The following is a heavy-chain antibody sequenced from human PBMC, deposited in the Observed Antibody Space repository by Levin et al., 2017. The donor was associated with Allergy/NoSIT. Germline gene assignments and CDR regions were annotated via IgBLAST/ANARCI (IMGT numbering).Heavy chain of an antibody. Sequence: GGSLRLSCAASGFTFSRYGMHWVRQAPGKGLEWVAIISYDGSNKYYADSMKGRFTISRDNSKNTLYLQMNSLRAEDTAVYYCAKDYLGSSNTFDYWGQGTLVTVSS. CDR2: ISYDGSNK. CDR3: AKDYLGSSNTFDY. V-gene: IGHV3-30*18. J-gene: IGHJ4*02. CDR1: GFTFSRYG. D-gene: IGHD6-6*01.